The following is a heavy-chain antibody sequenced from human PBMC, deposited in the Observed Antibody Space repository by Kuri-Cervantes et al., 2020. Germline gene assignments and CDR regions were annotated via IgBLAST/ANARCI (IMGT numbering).Heavy chain of an antibody. V-gene: IGHV1-3*01. Sequence: ASVKVSCKASGYTFSSYAMHWVRQAPGQRLEWMGWINAGNGNTKYSQKFQGRVTMTRDTSTSTVYMELSSLRSEDTAVYYCARGPREGAQQLVRLFDYWGQGTLVTVSS. CDR1: GYTFSSYA. J-gene: IGHJ4*02. D-gene: IGHD6-13*01. CDR3: ARGPREGAQQLVRLFDY. CDR2: INAGNGNT.